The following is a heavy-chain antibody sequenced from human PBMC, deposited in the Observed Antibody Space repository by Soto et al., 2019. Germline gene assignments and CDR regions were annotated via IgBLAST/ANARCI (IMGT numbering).Heavy chain of an antibody. Sequence: EVQLVESGGGLVQPGGSLRLSCAASGFTFSSYEMNWVRQAPGKGLEWVSYISSSGSTIYYADSVKGRFTISRDNAKNSLYLQMNSLRAGDTAVYYCARVSYYGSRSWVDYCGQGTLVTVSS. CDR2: ISSSGSTI. CDR1: GFTFSSYE. J-gene: IGHJ4*02. V-gene: IGHV3-48*03. D-gene: IGHD3-10*01. CDR3: ARVSYYGSRSWVDY.